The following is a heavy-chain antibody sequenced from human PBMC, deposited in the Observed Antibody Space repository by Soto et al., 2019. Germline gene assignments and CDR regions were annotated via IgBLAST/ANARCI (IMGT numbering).Heavy chain of an antibody. CDR3: ARDSPPIAS. V-gene: IGHV1-18*01. J-gene: IGHJ5*02. Sequence: QVQLVQSGAEVKKPGASVKVSCKASGYTFTSYAISWVRQAPGQGLEWMGWISAYNGNTNYAQNLQGRVTMTTDTSTSTVYMALRSLRSNDTAVYYCARDSPPIASWGQGTLVTVSS. D-gene: IGHD3-3*02. CDR2: ISAYNGNT. CDR1: GYTFTSYA.